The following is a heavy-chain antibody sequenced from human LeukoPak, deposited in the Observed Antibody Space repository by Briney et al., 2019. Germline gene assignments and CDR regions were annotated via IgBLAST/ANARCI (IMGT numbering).Heavy chain of an antibody. CDR3: AREEYSEGGPTKYFQH. V-gene: IGHV4-39*07. D-gene: IGHD1-26*01. CDR1: GGSISSSSYY. CDR2: IYYSGST. Sequence: SETLSLTCAVSGGSISSSSYYWGWIRQPPGKGLEWIGSIYYSGSTYYNPSLKSRVTISVDTSKNQFSLKLSSVTAADTAVYYCAREEYSEGGPTKYFQHWGQGTLVTVSS. J-gene: IGHJ1*01.